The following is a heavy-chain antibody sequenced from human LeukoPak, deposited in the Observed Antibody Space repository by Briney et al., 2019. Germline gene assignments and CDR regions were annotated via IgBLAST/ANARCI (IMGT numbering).Heavy chain of an antibody. D-gene: IGHD3-10*01. J-gene: IGHJ4*02. CDR2: IKQDGSEK. Sequence: GGSLRLSCAASGFTFSSYWMSWVRQAPGKGLEWVANIKQDGSEKYYVDSVKGRFTISRDNAKNSLYLQMNSLRSEDTAVYYCAREEVGYGYSFDYWGQGTLVTVSS. CDR1: GFTFSSYW. V-gene: IGHV3-7*03. CDR3: AREEVGYGYSFDY.